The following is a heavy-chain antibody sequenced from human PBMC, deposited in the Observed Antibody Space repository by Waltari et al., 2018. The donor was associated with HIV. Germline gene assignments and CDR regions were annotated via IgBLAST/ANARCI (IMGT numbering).Heavy chain of an antibody. V-gene: IGHV5-51*01. CDR1: DPNYW. J-gene: IGHJ4*02. CDR2: IFIGDSDT. CDR3: AALAGSEWDLVADS. Sequence: EVRLVQSGAEVKKPGESLRLSCTAHDPNYWIGWGRPMHGKGLEWMGFIFIGDSDTRYSPSFQGQVTISADRSISTAFLQWRSLKAADSAMYYCAALAGSEWDLVADSWGQGTLLTVSS. D-gene: IGHD6-19*01.